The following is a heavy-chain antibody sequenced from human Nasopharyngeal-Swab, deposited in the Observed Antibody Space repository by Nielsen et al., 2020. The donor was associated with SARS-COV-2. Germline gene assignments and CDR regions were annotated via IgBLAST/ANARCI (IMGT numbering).Heavy chain of an antibody. D-gene: IGHD2-15*01. CDR2: IRSKANSYAT. J-gene: IGHJ4*02. CDR1: GFTFSGSA. CDR3: ARVAWDIVVVVAAGAPDY. Sequence: GESLKISCAASGFTFSGSAMHWVRQASGKGLEWVGRIRSKANSYATAYAASVKGRFTISRDDSKNTAYLQMNSLKTEDTAVYYCARVAWDIVVVVAAGAPDYWGQGTLVTVSS. V-gene: IGHV3-73*01.